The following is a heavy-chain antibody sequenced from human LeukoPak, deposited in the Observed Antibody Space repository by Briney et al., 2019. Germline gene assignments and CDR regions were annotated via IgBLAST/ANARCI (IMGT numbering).Heavy chain of an antibody. V-gene: IGHV4-34*01. CDR2: INHSGST. CDR1: GGSFSGYY. J-gene: IGHJ6*02. D-gene: IGHD6-13*01. CDR3: ARGTQRAAAGLILNYYYYYGMDV. Sequence: SETLSLTCAVYGGSFSGYYWSWIRQPPGKGLEWIGEINHSGSTNYNPSLKSRVTISVDTSKNQFSLKLSSVTAAGTAVYYCARGTQRAAAGLILNYYYYYGMDVWGQGTTVTVSS.